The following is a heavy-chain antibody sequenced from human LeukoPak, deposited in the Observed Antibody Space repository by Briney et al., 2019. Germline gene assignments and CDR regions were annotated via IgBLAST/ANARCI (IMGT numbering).Heavy chain of an antibody. V-gene: IGHV3-23*01. CDR2: ISPAGGTT. D-gene: IGHD6-13*01. J-gene: IGHJ4*02. CDR3: TKVRSGSSSWALRVFDY. CDR1: GFTFSSEA. Sequence: GGSLRLSCAVSGFTFSSEAMGWVRQLSGGGLEWVSTISPAGGTTYYAESMKGRFTISRDNSKSTLYLQMNSLRVEDTAVYYCTKVRSGSSSWALRVFDYWGQGALVTVSP.